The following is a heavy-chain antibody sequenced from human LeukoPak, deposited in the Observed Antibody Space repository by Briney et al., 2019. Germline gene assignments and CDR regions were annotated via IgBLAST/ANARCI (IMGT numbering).Heavy chain of an antibody. V-gene: IGHV3-30*18. CDR3: AKEFGELPPTPEYYYGMDD. CDR1: GFTFSSYG. D-gene: IGHD3-10*01. Sequence: PGGSLRLSCAASGFTFSSYGMHWVRQAPGKGLEWVAVISYDGSNKYYADSVKGRFTISRDNSKNTLYLQMNSLRAEDTAVYYCAKEFGELPPTPEYYYGMDDWGKGTTVTVSS. J-gene: IGHJ6*04. CDR2: ISYDGSNK.